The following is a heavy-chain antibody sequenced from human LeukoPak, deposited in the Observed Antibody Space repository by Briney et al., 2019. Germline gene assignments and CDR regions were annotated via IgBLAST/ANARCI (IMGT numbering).Heavy chain of an antibody. Sequence: PSETLSLTCTVSGGSVSSYYWSWIRRPPGRGLEWITYLSHSGSSDSNPSLTSRVTTLVDTSKNQFSLKLTSVTAADTAVYYCARARYANAWYAFDIWGHGTMVTVSS. J-gene: IGHJ3*02. CDR3: ARARYANAWYAFDI. CDR1: GGSVSSYY. V-gene: IGHV4-59*02. D-gene: IGHD2-2*01. CDR2: LSHSGSS.